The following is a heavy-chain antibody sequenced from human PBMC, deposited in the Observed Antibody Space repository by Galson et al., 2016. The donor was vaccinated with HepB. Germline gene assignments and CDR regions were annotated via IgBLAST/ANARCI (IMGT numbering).Heavy chain of an antibody. CDR2: IYPDDSET. CDR1: GYSFANYW. V-gene: IGHV5-51*01. J-gene: IGHJ6*02. CDR3: ARHGLGTVRWLSYYYYGMDV. Sequence: QSGADVKKAGESLKISCKGSGYSFANYWIGWVRQMPGKGLEWMGIIYPDDSETKYSPSFQGQVTISVDKSISTAYLQWSSLKASDTAMFYCARHGLGTVRWLSYYYYGMDVWGQGTTVTVSS. D-gene: IGHD5-24*01.